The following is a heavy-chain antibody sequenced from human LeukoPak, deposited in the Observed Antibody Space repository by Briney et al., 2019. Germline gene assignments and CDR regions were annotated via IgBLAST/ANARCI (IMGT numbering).Heavy chain of an antibody. D-gene: IGHD3-10*01. CDR2: IYYSGST. Sequence: SETLSLTCTVSGGSISSYYWSWIRQPPGKGLEWIGYIYYSGSTNYNPSLKSRVTISVDTSKNQFSLKLSSVTAADTAVYYCARRGGGWDLRFGEYYFDYWGQGTLVTVSS. CDR1: GGSISSYY. V-gene: IGHV4-59*08. CDR3: ARRGGGWDLRFGEYYFDY. J-gene: IGHJ4*02.